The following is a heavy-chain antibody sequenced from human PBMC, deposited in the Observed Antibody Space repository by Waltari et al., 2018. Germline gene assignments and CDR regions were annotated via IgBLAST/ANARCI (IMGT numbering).Heavy chain of an antibody. CDR3: ARIPYYYDSSGSRYFDY. V-gene: IGHV4-39*01. D-gene: IGHD3-22*01. CDR2: VNYIGTT. J-gene: IGHJ4*02. CDR1: DDSTRSTIYY. Sequence: QLQLQESGPRLLKPSETLSLTCTVSDDSTRSTIYYWVWIRQPPGKGLGWIGSVNYIGTTYYNPSLKSRVTISVDTSKNQFSLKLNSVTAADTAVYYCARIPYYYDSSGSRYFDYWGQGTLVTVSS.